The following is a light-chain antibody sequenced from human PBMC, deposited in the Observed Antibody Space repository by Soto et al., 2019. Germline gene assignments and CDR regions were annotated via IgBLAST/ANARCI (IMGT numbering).Light chain of an antibody. J-gene: IGKJ4*01. CDR1: QGISNY. V-gene: IGKV1-27*01. CDR3: QKCYITPFT. Sequence: DIQLTPSPSFLSASVGDRVTITCRASQGISNYLAWYQQKPGKVPKLLIYAASTLQSGVPSRFSGSGSGTDFTLTISSLQPEDVATYYCQKCYITPFTFGEGTKVDIK. CDR2: AAS.